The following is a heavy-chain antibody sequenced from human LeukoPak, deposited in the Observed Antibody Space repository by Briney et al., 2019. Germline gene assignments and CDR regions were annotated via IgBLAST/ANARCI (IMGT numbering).Heavy chain of an antibody. CDR3: ARLIYGGNSVGVFDI. J-gene: IGHJ3*02. Sequence: NHGESLKISCKGSGYSFTSYWIGWVRQMPGKGLEWMGIIYPGDSDTRYSPSFQGQVTISADKSISTAYLQWSSLKASDTAMYYCARLIYGGNSVGVFDIWGQGTMVTVSS. CDR1: GYSFTSYW. V-gene: IGHV5-51*01. D-gene: IGHD4-23*01. CDR2: IYPGDSDT.